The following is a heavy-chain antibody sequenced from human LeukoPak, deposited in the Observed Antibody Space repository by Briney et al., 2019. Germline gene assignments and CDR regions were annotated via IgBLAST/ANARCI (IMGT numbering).Heavy chain of an antibody. D-gene: IGHD4-17*01. Sequence: PGGSLRLSCAASGFTFSSYAMSWVRQAPGKGLEWVSAISGSGGSIYYADSVKGRFTISRDDSKNTLYLQMNSLRAEDTAVYYCAKDSIRTVTTLDYYYGMDVWGQGTTVTVSS. V-gene: IGHV3-23*01. CDR1: GFTFSSYA. CDR2: ISGSGGSI. J-gene: IGHJ6*02. CDR3: AKDSIRTVTTLDYYYGMDV.